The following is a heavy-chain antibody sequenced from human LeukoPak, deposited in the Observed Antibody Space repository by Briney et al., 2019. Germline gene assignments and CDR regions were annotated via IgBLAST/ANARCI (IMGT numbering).Heavy chain of an antibody. D-gene: IGHD5-18*01. CDR2: IYYGGNT. CDR3: ARGWDTGYSYYGMDV. CDR1: GGSLSGYY. J-gene: IGHJ6*02. Sequence: SETLSLTCTVSGGSLSGYYWSWIRQPPGKGLEWIGYIYYGGNTNYNPSLKSRVTLSVDTSTNQLFLKLSSVTAADTAVYYCARGWDTGYSYYGMDVWGPGTTVTVSS. V-gene: IGHV4-59*01.